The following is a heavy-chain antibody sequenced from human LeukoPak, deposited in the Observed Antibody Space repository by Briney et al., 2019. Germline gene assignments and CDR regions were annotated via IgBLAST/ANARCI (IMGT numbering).Heavy chain of an antibody. Sequence: GGSLRLSCAASGFTFSSYWMHWVRHAPGKELVWVSRINSDGSSTNYVDSVRGRFTISRDNAKNTLYLQMNSLRAEDTAVYYCARDGSTTSGEFDFWGQGTLVTVSS. CDR2: INSDGSST. J-gene: IGHJ4*02. CDR1: GFTFSSYW. V-gene: IGHV3-74*01. D-gene: IGHD2-2*01. CDR3: ARDGSTTSGEFDF.